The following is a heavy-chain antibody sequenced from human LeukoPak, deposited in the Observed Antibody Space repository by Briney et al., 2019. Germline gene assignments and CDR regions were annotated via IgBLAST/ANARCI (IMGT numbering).Heavy chain of an antibody. J-gene: IGHJ6*02. V-gene: IGHV4-59*01. D-gene: IGHD3-22*01. CDR2: IYYSGST. CDR1: GVSISSYY. Sequence: SETLPLTCTVSGVSISSYYWSWIRQPPGKGLEWVGYIYYSGSTNYNPSLKSRVTISVDTSKNQFSLKLSSVTAADTAVYYCARLMYYYDGSGYSHYYYGMDVWGQGTTVTVSS. CDR3: ARLMYYYDGSGYSHYYYGMDV.